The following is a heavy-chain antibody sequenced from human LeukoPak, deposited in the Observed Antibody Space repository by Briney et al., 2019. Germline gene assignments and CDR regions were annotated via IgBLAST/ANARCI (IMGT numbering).Heavy chain of an antibody. CDR2: IIPIFGTA. CDR3: ATGYSGYDTAPLSYYMDV. D-gene: IGHD5-12*01. CDR1: GGTFSSYA. V-gene: IGHV1-69*05. Sequence: SVKVSCKASGGTFSSYAISWVRQAPGQGLEWMGGIIPIFGTANYAQKFQGRVTITTDESTSTAYMELSSLRSEDTAVYYCATGYSGYDTAPLSYYMDVWGKGTTVTVSS. J-gene: IGHJ6*03.